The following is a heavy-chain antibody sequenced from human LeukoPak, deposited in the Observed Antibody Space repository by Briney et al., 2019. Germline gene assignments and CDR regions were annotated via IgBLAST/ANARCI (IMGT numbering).Heavy chain of an antibody. V-gene: IGHV3-21*01. CDR1: GFTLNSYN. J-gene: IGHJ4*02. CDR3: ARADTLGGYYFDN. Sequence: GGSLRLSCAASGFTLNSYNMHWVRQAPGKGLEWVSSISSSGAYVYFADSLKGRFTISRDNTKNSLYLQMNSLRAEDTAVYYCARADTLGGYYFDNWGQGTLVTVSS. CDR2: ISSSGAYV. D-gene: IGHD3-16*01.